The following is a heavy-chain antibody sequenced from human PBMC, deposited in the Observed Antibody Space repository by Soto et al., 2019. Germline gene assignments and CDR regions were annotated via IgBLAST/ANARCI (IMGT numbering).Heavy chain of an antibody. V-gene: IGHV3-74*01. Sequence: PGGSLRLSCEASGFTFTNYWMHWVRQTPEKGLLWVARIKHDGSGTIYADSVKGRFTISRDNAKNTVYLQMNSLRVEDSAVYYCARYYTTYYYGLDVWGQGTTVTVSS. CDR2: IKHDGSGT. D-gene: IGHD1-26*01. CDR3: ARYYTTYYYGLDV. CDR1: GFTFTNYW. J-gene: IGHJ6*02.